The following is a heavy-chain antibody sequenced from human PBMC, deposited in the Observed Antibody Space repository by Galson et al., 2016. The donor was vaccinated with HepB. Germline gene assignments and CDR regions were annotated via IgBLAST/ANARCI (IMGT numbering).Heavy chain of an antibody. CDR2: IRSNTHSSAT. D-gene: IGHD3-16*01. CDR3: SSRDFTHYGVDY. CDR1: GFIFSGSV. J-gene: IGHJ4*02. V-gene: IGHV3-73*01. Sequence: SLRLSCAGSGFIFSGSVMHWVRQASGKGLEWVGRIRSNTHSSATAYATSVEGRFTISRDDSKTTTYLLMNSLKTEDTAVYYCSSRDFTHYGVDYWGLGTLVIVSS.